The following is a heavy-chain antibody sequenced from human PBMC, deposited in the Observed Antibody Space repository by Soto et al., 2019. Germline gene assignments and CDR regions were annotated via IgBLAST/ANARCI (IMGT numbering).Heavy chain of an antibody. CDR1: GDSISSSKW. Sequence: QMQLQESGPGLVKPSGTLSLTCGVSGDSISSSKWWTWVRQPPGKGPEWIGEIYHSGSTNYNPSLKSRVTISVDKSKNQFSLTLTSVTAADTAVYYCASQDYSSLTDASFLVNGFFDLWGRGILVTVSS. V-gene: IGHV4-4*02. CDR3: ASQDYSSLTDASFLVNGFFDL. J-gene: IGHJ2*01. CDR2: IYHSGST. D-gene: IGHD6-6*01.